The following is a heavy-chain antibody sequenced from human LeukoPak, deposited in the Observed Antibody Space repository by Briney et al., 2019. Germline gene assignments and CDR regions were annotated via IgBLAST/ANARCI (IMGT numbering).Heavy chain of an antibody. CDR2: IYSGGST. CDR1: GFTVSSNY. D-gene: IGHD3-10*01. J-gene: IGHJ4*02. CDR3: ARASYYGSGSYLS. Sequence: PGGSPRLSCAASGFTVSSNYMSWVRQAPGKGLEWVSVIYSGGSTYYADSVKGRFTISRDNSKNTLYLQMNSLRAEDTAVYYCARASYYGSGSYLSWGQGTLVTVSS. V-gene: IGHV3-53*01.